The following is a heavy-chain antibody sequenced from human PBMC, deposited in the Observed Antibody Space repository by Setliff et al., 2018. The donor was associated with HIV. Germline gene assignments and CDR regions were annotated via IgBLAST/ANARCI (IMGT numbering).Heavy chain of an antibody. Sequence: LRLSCAASGFVFSDFWMYWVRQAPGKGLEWVANISPEGNKKYYVGSVKGRFTSSRDNAKSSLFLQMSGLRPEDTAVYYCARGEVVAAHNWFDPWGQGTLVTVSS. CDR3: ARGEVVAAHNWFDP. J-gene: IGHJ5*02. CDR2: ISPEGNKK. D-gene: IGHD2-15*01. CDR1: GFVFSDFW. V-gene: IGHV3-7*03.